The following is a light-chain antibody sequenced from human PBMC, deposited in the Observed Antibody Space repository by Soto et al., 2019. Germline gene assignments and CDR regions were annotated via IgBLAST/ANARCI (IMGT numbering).Light chain of an antibody. Sequence: QSVLTQPASVSGSPGQSITISCVGTSGDIGDYNYVSWYQQHPGKVPKVIIYDVSNQPSGVSYRFSGTKSGKTASLTVSGLQAEDEADYYCCSYTRSGTLIFGTGTKVTVL. CDR2: DVS. CDR3: CSYTRSGTLI. J-gene: IGLJ1*01. V-gene: IGLV2-14*01. CDR1: SGDIGDYNY.